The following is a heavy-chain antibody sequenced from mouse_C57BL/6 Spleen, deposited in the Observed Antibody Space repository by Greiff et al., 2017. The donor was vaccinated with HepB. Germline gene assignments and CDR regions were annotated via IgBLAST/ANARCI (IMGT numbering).Heavy chain of an antibody. J-gene: IGHJ4*01. CDR1: GFTFSSYA. D-gene: IGHD1-1*01. CDR2: ISDGGSYT. CDR3: ARDNYGSSYNAMDY. Sequence: VQLKESGGGLVKPGGSLKLSCAASGFTFSSYAMSWVRQTPEKRLEWVATISDGGSYTYYPDNVKGRFTISRDNAKNNLYLQMSHLKSEDTAMYYCARDNYGSSYNAMDYWGQGTSVTVSS. V-gene: IGHV5-4*01.